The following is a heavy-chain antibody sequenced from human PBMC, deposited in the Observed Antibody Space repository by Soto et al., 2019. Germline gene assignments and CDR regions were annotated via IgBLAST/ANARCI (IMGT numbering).Heavy chain of an antibody. J-gene: IGHJ4*02. Sequence: EVQLLESGGGLVQPGGSLRLSCAASGFTFSSYAMSWVRQAPGKGLEWVSAISGSGGSTYYADSVKGRFTISRDNSKNTLYLQMNSLRAEDTAVYYCATHTQYSSGSFGYWGQGTLVTVSS. CDR3: ATHTQYSSGSFGY. CDR1: GFTFSSYA. CDR2: ISGSGGST. V-gene: IGHV3-23*01. D-gene: IGHD6-19*01.